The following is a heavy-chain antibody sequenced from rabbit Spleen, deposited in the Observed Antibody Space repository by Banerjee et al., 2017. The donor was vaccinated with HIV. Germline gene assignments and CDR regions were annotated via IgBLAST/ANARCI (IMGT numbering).Heavy chain of an antibody. CDR3: ARGSAAMTMVITGYYLGL. V-gene: IGHV1S40*01. CDR1: GFSFSSSYY. Sequence: QSLEESGGDLVKPGASLTLTCTASGFSFSSSYYMCWVRQAPGKGLEWIGCIYTDGSGSTAYASWAKGRFTISKTSATTVTLQMTSLTAADTATYFCARGSAAMTMVITGYYLGLWGPGTLSPS. D-gene: IGHD2-1*01. J-gene: IGHJ4*01. CDR2: IYTDGSGST.